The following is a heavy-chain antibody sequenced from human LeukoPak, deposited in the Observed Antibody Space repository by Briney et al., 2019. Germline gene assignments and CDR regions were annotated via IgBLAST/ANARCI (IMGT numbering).Heavy chain of an antibody. CDR2: IYPGDSDT. Sequence: GESLKISCKGSGSRFTSYWIGWVRQMPGKGLEWMGIIYPGDSDTRYSPSFQGQVTISADKSISTAYLQWSSLKASDTAMYYCARHGVATIPYFDYWGQGTLVTVSS. CDR1: GSRFTSYW. CDR3: ARHGVATIPYFDY. D-gene: IGHD5-12*01. V-gene: IGHV5-51*01. J-gene: IGHJ4*02.